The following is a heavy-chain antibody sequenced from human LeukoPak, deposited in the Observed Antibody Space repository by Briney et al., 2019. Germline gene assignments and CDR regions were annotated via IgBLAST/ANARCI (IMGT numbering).Heavy chain of an antibody. V-gene: IGHV3-23*01. CDR2: ITGSGGGT. J-gene: IGHJ4*02. CDR1: GYTFSSHA. Sequence: GGSLRLSCAASGYTFSSHAMSWVRQAPGKGLEWVSGITGSGGGTYYADSVKGRFTISRDNSKNRVYVQMNSLKAEDTAVYYCAKDSFSSGSYHAIIDYWGQGTLVTVSS. CDR3: AKDSFSSGSYHAIIDY. D-gene: IGHD1-26*01.